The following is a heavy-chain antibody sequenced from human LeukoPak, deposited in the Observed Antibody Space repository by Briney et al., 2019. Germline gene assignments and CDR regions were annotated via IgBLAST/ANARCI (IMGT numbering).Heavy chain of an antibody. V-gene: IGHV3-11*01. D-gene: IGHD3-16*01. CDR2: ISSSGSTI. Sequence: LSLTCAVYGGSFSGYYWSWIRQAPGKGLEWVSYISSSGSTIYYADSVKGRFTISRDNAKNSLYLQMNSLRAEDTAVYYCARDIPWGGMDVWGQGTTVTVSS. CDR1: GGSFSGYY. CDR3: ARDIPWGGMDV. J-gene: IGHJ6*02.